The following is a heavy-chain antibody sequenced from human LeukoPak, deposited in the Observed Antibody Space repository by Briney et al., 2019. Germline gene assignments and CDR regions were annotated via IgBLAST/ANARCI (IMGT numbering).Heavy chain of an antibody. V-gene: IGHV4-39*07. CDR3: ARIGSGSRRRWDFDY. CDR2: IYYSGST. CDR1: GGSISSSSYY. D-gene: IGHD1-26*01. J-gene: IGHJ4*02. Sequence: PSETLSLTCTVSGGSISSSSYYWGWIRQPPGKGLEWIGSIYYSGSTYYNPSLKSRVTISVDTSKNQFSLKLSSVTAADTAVYYCARIGSGSRRRWDFDYWGQGTLVTVSS.